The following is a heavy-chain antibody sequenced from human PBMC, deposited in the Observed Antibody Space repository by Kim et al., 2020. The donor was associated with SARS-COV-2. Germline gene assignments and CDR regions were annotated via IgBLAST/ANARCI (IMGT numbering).Heavy chain of an antibody. CDR3: ARDDRYQPLLPIDY. D-gene: IGHD2-2*01. CDR1: GFTFSSYA. CDR2: ISYDGSNK. Sequence: GGSLRLSCAASGFTFSSYAMHWVRQAPGKGLEWVAVISYDGSNKYYADSVKGRFTISRDNSKNTLCLQMNSLRAEDTAVYYCARDDRYQPLLPIDYWGQGTLVTVSS. V-gene: IGHV3-30*04. J-gene: IGHJ4*02.